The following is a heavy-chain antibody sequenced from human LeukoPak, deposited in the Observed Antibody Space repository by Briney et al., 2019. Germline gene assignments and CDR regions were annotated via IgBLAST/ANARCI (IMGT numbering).Heavy chain of an antibody. Sequence: SETLSLTCAVYGGSFSGYYWSWIRQPPGKGLEWIGEINHSGSTNYNPSLKSRVTISVDTSKNQFSLKLSSVTAADTAVYYCARRSNSSGWRQRRNWFDPWGQGTLVTVSS. CDR1: GGSFSGYY. CDR3: ARRSNSSGWRQRRNWFDP. CDR2: INHSGST. V-gene: IGHV4-34*01. D-gene: IGHD6-19*01. J-gene: IGHJ5*02.